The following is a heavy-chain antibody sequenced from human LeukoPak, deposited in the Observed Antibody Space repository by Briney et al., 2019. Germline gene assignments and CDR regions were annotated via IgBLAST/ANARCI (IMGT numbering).Heavy chain of an antibody. V-gene: IGHV4-59*12. CDR3: ARGGVQLWARGVDY. CDR1: GGSISSYY. J-gene: IGHJ4*02. D-gene: IGHD5-18*01. Sequence: PSETLSLTCTVSGGSISSYYWSWIRQPPGKGLEWIGYIYHSGSTYYNPSLKSRVTISVDRSKNQFSLKLSSVTAADTAVYYCARGGVQLWARGVDYWGQGTLVTVSS. CDR2: IYHSGST.